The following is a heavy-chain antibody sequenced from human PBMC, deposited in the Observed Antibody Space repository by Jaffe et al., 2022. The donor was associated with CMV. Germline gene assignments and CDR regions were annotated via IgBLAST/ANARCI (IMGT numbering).Heavy chain of an antibody. CDR1: GFTFSSYA. CDR2: ISGSGGST. Sequence: EVQLLESGGGLVQPGGSLRLSCAASGFTFSSYAMSWVRQAPGKGLEWVSAISGSGGSTYYADSVKGRFTISRDNSKNTLYLQMNSLRAEDTAVYYCAKAHVDTAMVTGGDYYYYYGMDVWGQGTTVTVSS. V-gene: IGHV3-23*01. J-gene: IGHJ6*02. CDR3: AKAHVDTAMVTGGDYYYYYGMDV. D-gene: IGHD5-18*01.